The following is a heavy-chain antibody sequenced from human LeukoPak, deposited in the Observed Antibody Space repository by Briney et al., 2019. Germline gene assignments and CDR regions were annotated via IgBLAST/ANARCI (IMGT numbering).Heavy chain of an antibody. CDR3: AREDVDMVATRGDDAFDI. CDR2: ICYSGNT. J-gene: IGHJ3*02. V-gene: IGHV4-39*07. D-gene: IGHD5-12*01. Sequence: PSETLSLTCTVSGGSISSSNSYWGWIRQPPGKGLEWIGYICYSGNTYYNPSLKSRVTISVDTSKNQFSLRLSSVTAADTAVYYCAREDVDMVATRGDDAFDIWGRGTMVTDSS. CDR1: GGSISSSNSY.